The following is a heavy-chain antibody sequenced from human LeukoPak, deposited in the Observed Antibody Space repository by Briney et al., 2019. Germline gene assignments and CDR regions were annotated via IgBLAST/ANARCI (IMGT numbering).Heavy chain of an antibody. V-gene: IGHV3-7*01. D-gene: IGHD3-22*01. CDR3: ARDPRGYYDSSGYGN. CDR2: IKQDGSEK. J-gene: IGHJ4*02. CDR1: GFTFSSYW. Sequence: GGSLRLSCAASGFTFSSYWVSWVRQAPGKGLEWVANIKQDGSEKYYVDSVKGRFTISRDNAKNSLYLQMNSLRAEDTAVYYCARDPRGYYDSSGYGNWGQGTLVTVSS.